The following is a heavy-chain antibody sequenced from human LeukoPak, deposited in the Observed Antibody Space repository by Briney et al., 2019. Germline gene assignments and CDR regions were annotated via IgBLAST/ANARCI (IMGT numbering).Heavy chain of an antibody. CDR1: GGSISSSSYY. CDR2: IYYSGST. Sequence: SETLSLTCTVSGGSISSSSYYWGWIRQPPGKGLEWIGSIYYSGSTNYNPSLKSRVTISVDTSKNQFSLKLSSVTAADTAVYYCASVVNYYDSSGYYSGWFDPWGQGTLVTVSS. D-gene: IGHD3-22*01. J-gene: IGHJ5*02. CDR3: ASVVNYYDSSGYYSGWFDP. V-gene: IGHV4-39*07.